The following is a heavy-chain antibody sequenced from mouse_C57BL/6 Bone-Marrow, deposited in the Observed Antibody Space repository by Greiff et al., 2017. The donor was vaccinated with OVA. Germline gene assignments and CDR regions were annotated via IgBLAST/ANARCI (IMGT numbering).Heavy chain of an antibody. CDR1: GFTFSSYA. J-gene: IGHJ3*01. Sequence: EVKLVESGGGLVKPGGSLKLSCAASGFTFSSYAMSWVRQTPEKRLEWVATISDGGSYTYYPDNVKGRVTISRDNAKNKLYLQISHLKSEDTAMNYCARRESNWSWFAYWGQGTLVTVSA. CDR2: ISDGGSYT. V-gene: IGHV5-4*03. D-gene: IGHD4-1*01. CDR3: ARRESNWSWFAY.